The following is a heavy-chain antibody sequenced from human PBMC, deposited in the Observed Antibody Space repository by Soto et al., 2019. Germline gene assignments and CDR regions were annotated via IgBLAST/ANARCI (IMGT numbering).Heavy chain of an antibody. CDR2: ISAYNGNT. J-gene: IGHJ4*02. CDR1: GYTFTSYG. V-gene: IGHV1-18*01. Sequence: ASVKVSCKASGYTFTSYGISWVRQAPGQGLEWMGWISAYNGNTNYAQKLQGRVTMTTDTSTSTAYMELRSLRSDDTAVYYCARFSSSSPSLYLDYWGQGTLVTVSS. D-gene: IGHD6-6*01. CDR3: ARFSSSSPSLYLDY.